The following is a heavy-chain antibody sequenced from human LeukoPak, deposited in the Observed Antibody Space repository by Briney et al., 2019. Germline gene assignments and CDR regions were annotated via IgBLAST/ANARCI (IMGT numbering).Heavy chain of an antibody. D-gene: IGHD6-19*01. CDR3: ARDRGSSGWYEFDS. CDR1: GFTSSSYW. J-gene: IGHJ4*02. CDR2: IKQDGSEK. Sequence: PGGSLTLSCAASGFTSSSYWMSWVRQAPGKGLEWVANIKQDGSEKYYVDSVKGRFTISRDNAKNSLYLQMNSLRAEDTAVYYCARDRGSSGWYEFDSWGQGTLVTVSS. V-gene: IGHV3-7*01.